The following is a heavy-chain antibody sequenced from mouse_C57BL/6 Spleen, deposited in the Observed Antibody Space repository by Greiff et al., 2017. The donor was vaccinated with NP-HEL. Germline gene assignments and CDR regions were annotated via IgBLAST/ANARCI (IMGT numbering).Heavy chain of an antibody. D-gene: IGHD1-1*01. J-gene: IGHJ4*01. CDR1: GYTFTDYS. CDR2: IYPNDGST. Sequence: QVQLQQPDAELVKPGASVKLSCKASGYTFTDYSIHWMKQRPEQGLEWIGYIYPNDGSTKYNAKFKGKATLTADNSSSPAYLQLNILTSEDYAVYFCARAESYYYCSTDYYAMDYWGQVTSVTVSS. CDR3: ARAESYYYCSTDYYAMDY. V-gene: IGHV1-78*01.